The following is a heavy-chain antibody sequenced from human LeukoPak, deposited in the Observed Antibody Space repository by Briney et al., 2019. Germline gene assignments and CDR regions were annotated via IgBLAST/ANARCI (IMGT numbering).Heavy chain of an antibody. J-gene: IGHJ4*02. V-gene: IGHV4-39*07. CDR2: IYYSGST. Sequence: SETLSLTCTVSGGSISSSSYYWGWIRQPPGKGLEWIGSIYYSGSTYYNPSLKSRVTISVDTSKNQFSLKLSSVTAADTAVYYCARDPLGSYSSSWNFDYWGQGTLVTVSS. D-gene: IGHD6-13*01. CDR1: GGSISSSSYY. CDR3: ARDPLGSYSSSWNFDY.